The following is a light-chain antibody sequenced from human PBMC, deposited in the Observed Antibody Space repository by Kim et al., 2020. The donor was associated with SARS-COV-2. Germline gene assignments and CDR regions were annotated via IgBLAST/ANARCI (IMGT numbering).Light chain of an antibody. Sequence: GQNIIISCSGRTSNIGSNTVNWYQQLPGTAPQLLVYSNDQRPSGFPDRFSASKSGNSASLAITGLQSDDEADYFCAVWDDTLSGVAFGGGTQLTVL. CDR3: AVWDDTLSGVA. CDR1: TSNIGSNT. CDR2: SND. V-gene: IGLV1-44*01. J-gene: IGLJ2*01.